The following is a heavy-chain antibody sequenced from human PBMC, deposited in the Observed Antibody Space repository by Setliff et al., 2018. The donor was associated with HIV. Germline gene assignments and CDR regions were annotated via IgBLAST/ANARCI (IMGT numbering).Heavy chain of an antibody. J-gene: IGHJ6*03. Sequence: SETLSLTCTVSGGSISTYYWSWIRQPPGKGLELIGYIYYTGTTNYNPSLKSRVTISLDTSQNHFSLKLTSVTAADTAVYYCAREYYRSGGYYSGWKYYYMDVWGKGTTVTVSS. CDR3: AREYYRSGGYYSGWKYYYMDV. D-gene: IGHD2-15*01. V-gene: IGHV4-59*12. CDR1: GGSISTYY. CDR2: IYYTGTT.